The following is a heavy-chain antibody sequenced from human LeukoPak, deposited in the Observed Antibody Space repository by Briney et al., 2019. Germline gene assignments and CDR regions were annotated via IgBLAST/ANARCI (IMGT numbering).Heavy chain of an antibody. J-gene: IGHJ3*02. D-gene: IGHD3-22*01. CDR3: ARLRLRYDSNGYSTSYEAVDI. CDR1: GGSFSGYY. V-gene: IGHV4-34*01. CDR2: INHSGST. Sequence: PSETLSLTCAVYGGSFSGYYWSWIRQPPGKGLGWIGEINHSGSTNYNPSLKSRVTMSVDTSINQFSLKLSSVTAADTAVYYCARLRLRYDSNGYSTSYEAVDIWGQGTVVTVSS.